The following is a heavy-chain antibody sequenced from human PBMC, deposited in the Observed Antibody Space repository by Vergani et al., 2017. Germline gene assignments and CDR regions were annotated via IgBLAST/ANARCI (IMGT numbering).Heavy chain of an antibody. CDR2: IIPIFGTA. CDR3: AGVVNSYGYVSYYYYYMDV. D-gene: IGHD5-18*01. Sequence: QVQLVQSGAEVKKPGSSVKVSCKASGGTFSSYAISWVRQAPGQGLEWMGGIIPIFGTANYAQKFQGRVTITADESTSTAYMELSSLRSEDTAVYYCAGVVNSYGYVSYYYYYMDVWGKGTTVTVSS. V-gene: IGHV1-69*01. CDR1: GGTFSSYA. J-gene: IGHJ6*03.